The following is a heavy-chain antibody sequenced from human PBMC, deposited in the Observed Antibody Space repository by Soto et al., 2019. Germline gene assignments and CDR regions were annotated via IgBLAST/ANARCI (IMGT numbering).Heavy chain of an antibody. CDR2: ISGSGGRT. J-gene: IGHJ3*02. V-gene: IGHV3-23*01. D-gene: IGHD5-12*01. CDR3: AKEGATYDSPEAFDI. Sequence: HPGGSLRLSCAASGFTFSSNTINWVRQAPGKGLEWVSGISGSGGRTYYADSVKGRFTISRGNSKNTLYLQMNSLRVEDTALYYFAKEGATYDSPEAFDIWGRGTMVTVPS. CDR1: GFTFSSNT.